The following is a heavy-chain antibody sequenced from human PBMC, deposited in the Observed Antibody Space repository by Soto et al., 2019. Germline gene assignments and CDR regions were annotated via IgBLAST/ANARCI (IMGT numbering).Heavy chain of an antibody. V-gene: IGHV3-53*01. D-gene: IGHD4-17*01. CDR2: IYSGGST. CDR3: ARGAAPWRGVSYGGNSWYFDL. CDR1: GFTVSSNY. J-gene: IGHJ2*01. Sequence: GGSLRLSCAASGFTVSSNYMSWVRQAPGKGLEWVSVIYSGGSTYYADSVKGRFTISRDNSKNTLYLQMNSLRAEDTAVYYCARGAAPWRGVSYGGNSWYFDLWGRGTLVTVSS.